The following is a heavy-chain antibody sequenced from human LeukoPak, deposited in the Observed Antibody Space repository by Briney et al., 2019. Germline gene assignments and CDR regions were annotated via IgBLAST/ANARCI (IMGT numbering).Heavy chain of an antibody. D-gene: IGHD3-10*01. Sequence: GGSLRLSCAISGITVSQSDMSWVRQTPGRGLEWVSLIYTDGATHYADSVKSRFTISRDNAKNALYLQRNSLRAEDTAVYYCARDRDGWPNYYGPIDPWGQGTLVTAST. CDR2: IYTDGAT. CDR1: GITVSQSD. V-gene: IGHV3-66*01. J-gene: IGHJ5*02. CDR3: ARDRDGWPNYYGPIDP.